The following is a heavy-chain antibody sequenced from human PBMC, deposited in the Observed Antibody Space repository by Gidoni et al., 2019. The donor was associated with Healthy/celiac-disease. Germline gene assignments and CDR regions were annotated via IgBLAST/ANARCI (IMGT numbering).Heavy chain of an antibody. V-gene: IGHV4-34*01. CDR3: ARGLYYDSSGYYYY. CDR2: INHSGST. Sequence: GMGLEWIGEINHSGSTNYNPSLKSRVTISVDTSKNQFSLKLSSVTAADTAVYYCARGLYYDSSGYYYYWGQGTLVTVSS. D-gene: IGHD3-22*01. J-gene: IGHJ4*02.